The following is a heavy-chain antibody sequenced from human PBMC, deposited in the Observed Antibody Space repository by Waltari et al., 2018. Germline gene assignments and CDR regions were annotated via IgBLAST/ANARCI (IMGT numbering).Heavy chain of an antibody. J-gene: IGHJ6*03. V-gene: IGHV4-34*01. CDR3: ARGRAGARYMDV. CDR2: INHSGST. Sequence: QVQLQQWGAGLLKPSETLSLTCAVYGGSFSGYYWSWIRQPPGKGLEWIGEINHSGSTNDNPSLKSRVTISVDTSKNQFSLKLSSVTAADTAVYYCARGRAGARYMDVWGKGTTVTVSS. D-gene: IGHD1-26*01. CDR1: GGSFSGYY.